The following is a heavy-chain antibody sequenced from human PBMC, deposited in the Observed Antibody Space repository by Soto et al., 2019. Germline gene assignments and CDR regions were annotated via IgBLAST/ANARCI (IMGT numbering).Heavy chain of an antibody. CDR3: AAYDSEGYFDY. V-gene: IGHV4-59*01. Sequence: PSETLSLTCTVSGGSITNFHWSWIRQPPGKGLEWIGYVYFSGSTKYNPSFKSRVTMSIDTSKNEFSLRLISVTAADSAAYFCAAYDSEGYFDYWGQGALGTVSA. J-gene: IGHJ4*02. D-gene: IGHD3-22*01. CDR2: VYFSGST. CDR1: GGSITNFH.